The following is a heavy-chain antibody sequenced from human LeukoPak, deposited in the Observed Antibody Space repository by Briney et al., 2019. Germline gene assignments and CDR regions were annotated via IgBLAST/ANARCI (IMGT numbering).Heavy chain of an antibody. V-gene: IGHV3-23*01. J-gene: IGHJ3*02. Sequence: GGSLRLSCAASGFTFSSYAMSWVRQAPGKGLEWVSAISGSGGSTYYADSVKGRFTISRDNSKNTLYLQMNSLRAEDTAVYYCAREGIVVVPAADAFDIWGQGTMVTVSS. CDR1: GFTFSSYA. CDR2: ISGSGGST. CDR3: AREGIVVVPAADAFDI. D-gene: IGHD2-2*01.